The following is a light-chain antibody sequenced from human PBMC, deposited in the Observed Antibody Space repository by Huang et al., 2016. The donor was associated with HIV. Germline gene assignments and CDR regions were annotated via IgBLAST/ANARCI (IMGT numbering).Light chain of an antibody. CDR2: STS. J-gene: IGKJ2*01. V-gene: IGKV1-12*01. CDR1: QGIGTW. Sequence: DIQLTQSPSSVSASVGDRVTITCRASQGIGTWLAWYQQKPGKAPKLLIYSTSSLQSGVPARFSGSGSGADFTLTISSLQPEDFATYYCQQTNSFPYTFGQGTKLEIK. CDR3: QQTNSFPYT.